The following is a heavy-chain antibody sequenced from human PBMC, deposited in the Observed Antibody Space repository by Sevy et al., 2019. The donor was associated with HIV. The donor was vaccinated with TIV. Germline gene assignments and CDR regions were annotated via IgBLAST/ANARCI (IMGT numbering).Heavy chain of an antibody. J-gene: IGHJ4*02. CDR2: INHSGST. CDR1: GGSFSGYY. V-gene: IGHV4-34*01. Sequence: SETLSLTCAVYGGSFSGYYWSWIRQPPGKGLEWIGEINHSGSTNYNPSLKSRVTISVDTSKNQFSLKLSSVTAADTAVYYCARYGPYYFDYWGQGTLVTVSS. CDR3: ARYGPYYFDY. D-gene: IGHD4-17*01.